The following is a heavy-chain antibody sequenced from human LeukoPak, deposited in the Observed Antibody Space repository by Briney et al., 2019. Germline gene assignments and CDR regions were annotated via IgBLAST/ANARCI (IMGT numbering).Heavy chain of an antibody. J-gene: IGHJ6*03. CDR1: GGSFSGYY. CDR2: IFTSGIT. V-gene: IGHV4-4*07. CDR3: ARESSGTYYNPLGYMDV. Sequence: PSETLSLTCAVYGGSFSGYYWNWIRQPAGKGLEWIGRIFTSGITNYNPSLKSRVTMSVDTSKNQFSLNLSSVTAADTAVYYCARESSGTYYNPLGYMDVWGKGTTVTVSS. D-gene: IGHD3-10*01.